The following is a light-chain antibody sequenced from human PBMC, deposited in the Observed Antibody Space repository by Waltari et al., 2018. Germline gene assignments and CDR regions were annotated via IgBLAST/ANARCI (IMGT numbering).Light chain of an antibody. Sequence: QSALTQPRSVSGSPGQSVTISCTGTSSDVGGYNSVSWYQQHPGKAPKLMIYYVSKRPSGVPDRFSGSKSGNTASLTISGLQAEDEADYYCCSYAGSYTWVFGGGTKLTVL. CDR3: CSYAGSYTWV. CDR2: YVS. V-gene: IGLV2-11*01. CDR1: SSDVGGYNS. J-gene: IGLJ3*02.